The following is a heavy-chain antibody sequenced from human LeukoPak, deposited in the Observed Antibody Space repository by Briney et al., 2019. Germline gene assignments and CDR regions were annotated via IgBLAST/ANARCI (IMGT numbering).Heavy chain of an antibody. D-gene: IGHD2-15*01. CDR3: ARDQSLGYCSGGSCSYFDF. CDR2: IYTSGNT. J-gene: IGHJ4*02. Sequence: PLETPCVTCTVSGGSISGYYWSWIRQPAGRGLEWIGRIYTSGNTNYNPSLKSRVTMSVDTSKKQFSLRLSSVTAADTAVYYCARDQSLGYCSGGSCSYFDFWGQWTLVTGSS. V-gene: IGHV4-4*07. CDR1: GGSISGYY.